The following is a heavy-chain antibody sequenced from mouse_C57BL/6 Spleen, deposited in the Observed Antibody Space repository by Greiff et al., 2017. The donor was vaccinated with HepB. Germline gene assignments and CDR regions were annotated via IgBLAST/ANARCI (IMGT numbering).Heavy chain of an antibody. Sequence: VQLQQSGAELVKPGASVKISCKASGYAFSSYWMNWVKQRPGKGLEWIGQIYPGDGDTNYNGKFKGKATLTADKSSSTAYMQLSSLTSEDSAVYFCARGSSGYVYFDYWGQGTTLTVSS. V-gene: IGHV1-80*01. CDR1: GYAFSSYW. D-gene: IGHD3-2*02. CDR3: ARGSSGYVYFDY. CDR2: IYPGDGDT. J-gene: IGHJ2*01.